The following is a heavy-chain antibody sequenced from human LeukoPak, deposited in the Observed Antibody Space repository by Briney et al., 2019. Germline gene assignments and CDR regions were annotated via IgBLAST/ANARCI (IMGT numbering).Heavy chain of an antibody. CDR1: GFTFSNYW. CDR2: IKQDGSAK. Sequence: GGSLRLSCAASGFTFSNYWMNWVRQAPGQGLEWVAHIKQDGSAKYYVDSVKGRFTISRDNAKNSRYLQMNTLRAEDTAVYYCARDLAGPPQEAFDIWGQGTMVTVS. V-gene: IGHV3-7*01. J-gene: IGHJ3*02. CDR3: ARDLAGPPQEAFDI.